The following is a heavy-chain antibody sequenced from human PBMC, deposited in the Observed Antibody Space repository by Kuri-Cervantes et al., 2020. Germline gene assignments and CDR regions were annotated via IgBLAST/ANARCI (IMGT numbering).Heavy chain of an antibody. CDR2: ISSSSSSI. V-gene: IGHV3-48*04. CDR3: ARDPYYGDYVKTFDY. CDR1: GFTFRSYS. Sequence: GGSLRLSCAASGFTFRSYSMNWVRQAPGKGLEWVSYISSSSSSIYYADSVKGRFTISRDNAKNSLYLQMNSLRAEDAAVYYCARDPYYGDYVKTFDYWGQGTLVTVSS. J-gene: IGHJ4*02. D-gene: IGHD4-17*01.